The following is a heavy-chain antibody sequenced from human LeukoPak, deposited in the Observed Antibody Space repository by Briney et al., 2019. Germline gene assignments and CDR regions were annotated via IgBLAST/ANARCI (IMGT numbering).Heavy chain of an antibody. D-gene: IGHD6-6*01. CDR1: GYIFTDYF. J-gene: IGHJ6*03. CDR3: VARPDRYYYYYMDV. CDR2: FDPEDGET. V-gene: IGHV1-24*01. Sequence: ASVKVSCKASGYIFTDYFMHWVRQAPGKGLEWMGGFDPEDGETIYAQKFQGRVTMTEDTSTDTAYMELSSLRSEDTAVYYCVARPDRYYYYYMDVWGKGTTVTVSS.